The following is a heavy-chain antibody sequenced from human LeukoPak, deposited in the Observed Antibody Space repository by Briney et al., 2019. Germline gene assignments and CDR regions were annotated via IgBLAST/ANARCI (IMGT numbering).Heavy chain of an antibody. Sequence: ASVKVSCKASGYTFTNSYIHWVRQAPGQVLEWMGLINPDGGNTNYAQNFQGRVTLTRDTSTSTVYMELSSLRSEDTAVYYCARLSLLLPDAFDIWGQGTMVTVSS. V-gene: IGHV1-46*01. D-gene: IGHD1-26*01. CDR2: INPDGGNT. J-gene: IGHJ3*02. CDR1: GYTFTNSY. CDR3: ARLSLLLPDAFDI.